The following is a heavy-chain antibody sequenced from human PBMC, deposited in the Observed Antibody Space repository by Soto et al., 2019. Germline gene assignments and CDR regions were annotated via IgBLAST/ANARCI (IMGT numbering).Heavy chain of an antibody. J-gene: IGHJ4*02. Sequence: QVQLVESGGGVVQPGRSLRLSCAASGFTFSSYAMHWVRQAPGKGLVWVAVISYDGSNKYYADSVKGRFTISRDNSKNTLYLQMSSLRAEDTAVYYCARGVGNWNYFDYWGQGTLVTVSS. CDR1: GFTFSSYA. CDR3: ARGVGNWNYFDY. V-gene: IGHV3-30-3*01. D-gene: IGHD1-20*01. CDR2: ISYDGSNK.